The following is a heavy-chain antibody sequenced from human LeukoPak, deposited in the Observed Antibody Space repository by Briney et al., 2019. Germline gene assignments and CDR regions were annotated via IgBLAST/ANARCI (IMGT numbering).Heavy chain of an antibody. CDR2: INTDGTVT. CDR1: GLTFSKYW. V-gene: IGHV3-74*01. Sequence: PGGSLRLSCAASGLTFSKYWMLWVRQAPGKGLESVSRINTDGTVTTYADSVKGRFTVSSDNADNTMFLQMNSVRDEDTAVYYCATKQWLAPPPDSWGQGTPVTVSS. D-gene: IGHD6-19*01. J-gene: IGHJ4*02. CDR3: ATKQWLAPPPDS.